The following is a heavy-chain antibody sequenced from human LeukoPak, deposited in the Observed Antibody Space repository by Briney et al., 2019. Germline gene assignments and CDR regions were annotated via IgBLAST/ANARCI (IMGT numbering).Heavy chain of an antibody. Sequence: GSLRLSCAASGFTFSSYWMNWVRQAPGKGLEWVSYISSSGSTIYYADSVKGRFTISRDNAKNSLYLQMNSLRAEDTAVYYCARYCSSTSCYASDAFDIWGQGTMVTVSS. V-gene: IGHV3-48*04. CDR3: ARYCSSTSCYASDAFDI. J-gene: IGHJ3*02. CDR2: ISSSGSTI. D-gene: IGHD2-2*01. CDR1: GFTFSSYW.